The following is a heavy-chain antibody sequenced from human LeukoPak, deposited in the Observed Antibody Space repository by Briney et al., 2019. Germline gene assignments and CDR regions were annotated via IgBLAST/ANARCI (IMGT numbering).Heavy chain of an antibody. CDR1: GFTFSTYG. CDR3: AKDLQRFIRWFDP. CDR2: IRNDGTIK. D-gene: IGHD3-16*01. Sequence: GGSLRLSCAASGFTFSTYGMHWVRQAPGKGLEWVAFIRNDGTIKYYADSVKGRFTISRDSSKNTLYLQMNSLRAEDTAVYYCAKDLQRFIRWFDPWGQGTLVTVSS. V-gene: IGHV3-30*02. J-gene: IGHJ5*02.